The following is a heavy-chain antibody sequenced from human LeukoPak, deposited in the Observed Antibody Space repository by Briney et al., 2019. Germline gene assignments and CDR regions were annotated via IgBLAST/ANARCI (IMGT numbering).Heavy chain of an antibody. CDR3: ARAVSSSWYRDIDY. Sequence: ASVKVSCKASGYTFTNYGISWVRQAPGQGLEWMGWISAYNHNTNYAQNLQGRVTMTTDTSTTTAYMELRSLRFDDTAVYHCARAVSSSWYRDIDYWGQGTLVTVSS. V-gene: IGHV1-18*01. D-gene: IGHD6-19*01. J-gene: IGHJ4*02. CDR1: GYTFTNYG. CDR2: ISAYNHNT.